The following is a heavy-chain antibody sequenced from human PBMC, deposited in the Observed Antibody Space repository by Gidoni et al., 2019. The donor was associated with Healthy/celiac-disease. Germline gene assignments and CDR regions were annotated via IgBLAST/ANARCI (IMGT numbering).Heavy chain of an antibody. V-gene: IGHV3-9*01. CDR3: ARSQGNYDILTGTDLDY. CDR1: GFPFVDYA. CDR2: ISWNSGSI. J-gene: IGHJ4*02. D-gene: IGHD3-9*01. Sequence: EVQLVESGGGLVQPGRSLRLSCAASGFPFVDYAMHWVRQAPGKGLGWVSGISWNSGSIGYADSVKGRFTISRDNAKNSLYLQMNSLRAEDTALYYCARSQGNYDILTGTDLDYWGQGTLVTVSS.